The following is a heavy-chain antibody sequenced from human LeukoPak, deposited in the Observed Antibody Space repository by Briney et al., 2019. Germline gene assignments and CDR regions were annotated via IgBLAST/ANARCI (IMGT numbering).Heavy chain of an antibody. D-gene: IGHD3-9*01. CDR1: GFTFDDYA. J-gene: IGHJ5*02. V-gene: IGHV3-9*01. Sequence: GGSLRLSCAASGFTFDDYAMHWVRQAPGKGLEWVSGISWNSGSIGYADSVKGRFTISRDNAKNSLYLQMNSLRAEDTALYYCAKDIRSYYDILTGPNWFDPWGQGTLVTVSS. CDR2: ISWNSGSI. CDR3: AKDIRSYYDILTGPNWFDP.